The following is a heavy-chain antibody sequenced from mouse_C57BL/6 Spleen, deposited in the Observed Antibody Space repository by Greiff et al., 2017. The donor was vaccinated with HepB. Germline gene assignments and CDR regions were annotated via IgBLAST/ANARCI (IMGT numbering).Heavy chain of an antibody. D-gene: IGHD4-1*01. J-gene: IGHJ3*01. CDR3: ARRTGTGFAY. V-gene: IGHV1-9*01. Sequence: QVTLKESGAELMKPGASVKLSCKASGYTFTGYWIEWVKQRPGHGLEWIGEILPGGGSTNYNEKFKGKATFTADTSSNTAYMQLSSLTTEDSAIYYCARRTGTGFAYWGQGTLVTVSA. CDR1: GYTFTGYW. CDR2: ILPGGGST.